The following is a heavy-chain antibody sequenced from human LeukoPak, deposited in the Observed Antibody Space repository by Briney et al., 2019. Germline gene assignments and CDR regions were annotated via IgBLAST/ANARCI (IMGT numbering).Heavy chain of an antibody. Sequence: PGGSLRLSCAAPGLTVSSNYMSWVRQAPGKGLEWVSVIYSGGSTYYADSMKGRFTISRDNSKNTLYLQMNSLRAEDTAVYYCAGGGDISGLDDWGQGTLVTVSS. J-gene: IGHJ4*02. CDR2: IYSGGST. CDR1: GLTVSSNY. D-gene: IGHD3-22*01. CDR3: AGGGDISGLDD. V-gene: IGHV3-66*01.